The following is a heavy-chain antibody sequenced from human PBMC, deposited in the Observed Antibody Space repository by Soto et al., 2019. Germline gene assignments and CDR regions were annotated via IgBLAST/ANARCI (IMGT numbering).Heavy chain of an antibody. V-gene: IGHV1-3*01. CDR1: GYTFTSYA. CDR3: ARDRLMFIDCTNGVCYKSRFYWFDP. CDR2: INAGNGNT. J-gene: IGHJ5*02. D-gene: IGHD2-8*01. Sequence: GASVKVSCKASGYTFTSYAMHWVRQAPGQRLEWMGWINAGNGNTKYSQKFQGRVTITRDTSASTAYMELSSLRSEDTAVYYCARDRLMFIDCTNGVCYKSRFYWFDPWGQGTLVTVSS.